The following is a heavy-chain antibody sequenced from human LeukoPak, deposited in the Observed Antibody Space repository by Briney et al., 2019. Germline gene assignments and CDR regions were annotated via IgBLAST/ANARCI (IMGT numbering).Heavy chain of an antibody. CDR1: GYTFTGYY. V-gene: IGHV1-2*02. J-gene: IGHJ4*02. CDR2: INPNSGGT. D-gene: IGHD4-17*01. Sequence: ASVKVSCKASGYTFTGYYMHWVRQAPGQGLEWMGWINPNSGGTNYAQKFQGRVTMTRDTSISTAYMELSRLRSDDTVVYYCARVDADYGDYGDYWGQGTLVTVSS. CDR3: ARVDADYGDYGDY.